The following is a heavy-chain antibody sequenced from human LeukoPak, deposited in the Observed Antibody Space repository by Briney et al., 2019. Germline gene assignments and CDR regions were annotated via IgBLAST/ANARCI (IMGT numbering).Heavy chain of an antibody. D-gene: IGHD1-26*01. J-gene: IGHJ4*02. CDR1: GGSISSYY. Sequence: SETLSLTCTVSGGSISSYYWSWIRQPPGKGLEWIGYIYYSGSTNYNPSLKSRVTISVDTSKNQFSLKLSSVTAADTAVYYCARENRGSYSLLWGQGTLVTVSS. CDR3: ARENRGSYSLL. V-gene: IGHV4-59*01. CDR2: IYYSGST.